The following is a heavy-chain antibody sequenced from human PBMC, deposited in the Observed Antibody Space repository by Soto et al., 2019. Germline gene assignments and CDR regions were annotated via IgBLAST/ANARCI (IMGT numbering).Heavy chain of an antibody. J-gene: IGHJ4*02. V-gene: IGHV5-51*01. CDR3: GRPKDYTSTFVLCY. Sequence: GESLKISCKASGDSFTSHWIGWVRQMPGKGLEWMGIIYPSDSDTRYSPSFQGQVTMSADKSISTAYLQWSSLKTSDTAMYYCGRPKDYTSTFVLCYWDRETRVCVT. CDR1: GDSFTSHW. D-gene: IGHD4-4*01. CDR2: IYPSDSDT.